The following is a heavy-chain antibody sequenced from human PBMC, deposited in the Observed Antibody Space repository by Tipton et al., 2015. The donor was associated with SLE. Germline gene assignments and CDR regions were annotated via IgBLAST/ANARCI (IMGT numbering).Heavy chain of an antibody. Sequence: TLSLTCTVSTDSITNYYWSWIRQPPGQGVEWIGYIYYTGSTKYNPSLKSRVTISIDTSKNQFSLKMTSMTAADTAVYYCAREASYCGGDCYPSWFDPWGQGTLVTVSS. V-gene: IGHV4-59*01. CDR3: AREASYCGGDCYPSWFDP. D-gene: IGHD2-21*01. J-gene: IGHJ5*02. CDR2: IYYTGST. CDR1: TDSITNYY.